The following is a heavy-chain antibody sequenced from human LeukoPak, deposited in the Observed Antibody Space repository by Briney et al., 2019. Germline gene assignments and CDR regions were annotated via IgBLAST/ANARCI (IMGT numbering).Heavy chain of an antibody. CDR3: ARTSARFRGNWFDP. CDR2: IIPIFGTA. J-gene: IGHJ5*02. V-gene: IGHV1-69*05. CDR1: GGTFSSYA. Sequence: ASVKVSCKASGGTFSSYAISWVRQAPGQGLEWMGRIIPIFGTANYAQKFQGRVTITTDESTSTAYMELSSLRSEDTAVYYCARTSARFRGNWFDPWGQGTLVTLSS. D-gene: IGHD3-3*01.